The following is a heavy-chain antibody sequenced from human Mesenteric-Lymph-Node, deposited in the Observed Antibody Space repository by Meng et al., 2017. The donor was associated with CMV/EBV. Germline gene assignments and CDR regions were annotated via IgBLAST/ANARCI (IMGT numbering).Heavy chain of an antibody. Sequence: YTFTSYAMHWVRQAPGQGLEWMGWISAYNGNTNYAQKFQGRVTMTTDTSTSTAYMELRSLRSDDTAVYYCALGGYCSGGSCYSDFDYWGQGTLVTVSS. D-gene: IGHD2-15*01. V-gene: IGHV1-18*01. J-gene: IGHJ4*02. CDR2: ISAYNGNT. CDR1: YTFTSYA. CDR3: ALGGYCSGGSCYSDFDY.